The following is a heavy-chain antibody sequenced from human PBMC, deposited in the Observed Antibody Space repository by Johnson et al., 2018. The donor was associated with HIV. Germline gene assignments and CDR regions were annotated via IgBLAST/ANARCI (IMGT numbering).Heavy chain of an antibody. CDR2: INQDGSAK. CDR3: ARGGARPYDAFDI. CDR1: GFTFNDYY. J-gene: IGHJ3*02. D-gene: IGHD3-16*01. V-gene: IGHV3-7*01. Sequence: VQLVESGGGLVKPGGSLRLSCTASGFTFNDYYMTWVRQAPGEGLEWVANINQDGSAKYYVDSVKGRFTISRDNAKNTLYLQMNSLRAEDTAVYYCARGGARPYDAFDIWGQGTMVTVSS.